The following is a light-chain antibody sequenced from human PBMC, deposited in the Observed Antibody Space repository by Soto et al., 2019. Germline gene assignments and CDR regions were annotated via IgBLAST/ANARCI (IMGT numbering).Light chain of an antibody. V-gene: IGKV1-5*01. Sequence: DIQMTQYPSTLSASVGERVTISCRASQSVNNWLAWYQRKPGKAPKLLIHDASTLESGIPSRFSGSGSGTEFTLTISSLQPDDFATYYCQQYNSYWTFGQGTNVEIK. J-gene: IGKJ1*01. CDR2: DAS. CDR1: QSVNNW. CDR3: QQYNSYWT.